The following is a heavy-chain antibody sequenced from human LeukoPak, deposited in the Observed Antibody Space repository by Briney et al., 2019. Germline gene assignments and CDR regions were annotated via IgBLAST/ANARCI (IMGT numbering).Heavy chain of an antibody. D-gene: IGHD4-23*01. CDR3: ARGDITVVGYFDY. J-gene: IGHJ4*02. CDR1: GFTVSGNY. V-gene: IGHV3-66*01. CDR2: IYSGGSI. Sequence: GGSLRLSCAASGFTVSGNYMSWVRQAPGKGLEWVSVIYSGGSIYYADSVKGRFIISRDNSKNTLYLHMNSLRAEDTAVYYSARGDITVVGYFDYWGQGTLVTVSS.